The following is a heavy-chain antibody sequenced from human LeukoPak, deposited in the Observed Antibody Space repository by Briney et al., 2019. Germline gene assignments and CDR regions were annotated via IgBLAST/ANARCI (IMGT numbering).Heavy chain of an antibody. J-gene: IGHJ1*01. CDR1: VFTFSRYG. Sequence: PGRSLRLSCAASVFTFSRYGMHWVRQAPGKGLEWVAVIWYDGSNKYYADSVKGRFTISRDNSKNTLYLQMNSLRAEDTAVYYCASDSYSPEYFQHWGQGTLVTVSS. CDR3: ASDSYSPEYFQH. V-gene: IGHV3-33*01. CDR2: IWYDGSNK. D-gene: IGHD2-15*01.